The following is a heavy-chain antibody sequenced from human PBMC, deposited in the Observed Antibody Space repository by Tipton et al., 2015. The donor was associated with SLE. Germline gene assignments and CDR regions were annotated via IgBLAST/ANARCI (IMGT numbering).Heavy chain of an antibody. CDR1: GFTFSNVW. Sequence: LRLSCAASGFTFSNVWMSWIRQPPGQGLEWIGVISSGGDTFYTPSLNIRVSISLSAPTNQFSLRLTSLTASDTAMYYCARGVFGPDYWGQGTLVTVSS. J-gene: IGHJ4*02. CDR2: ISSGGDT. V-gene: IGHV4-59*04. D-gene: IGHD3-3*01. CDR3: ARGVFGPDY.